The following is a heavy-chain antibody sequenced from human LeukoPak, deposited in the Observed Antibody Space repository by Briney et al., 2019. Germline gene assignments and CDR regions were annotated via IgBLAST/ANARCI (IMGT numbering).Heavy chain of an antibody. CDR3: ARHEYSGSYYGLSWFDP. D-gene: IGHD1-26*01. V-gene: IGHV4-39*01. J-gene: IGHJ5*02. CDR1: GGSISSSGYY. Sequence: SETLSPXCTVSGGSISSSGYYWGWIRQPPGKGLEWIASIYYSGSTYYNPSLKSRVTISVDTSKNQLSLKLSSLTAADTAVYYCARHEYSGSYYGLSWFDPWGQGTLVTVSS. CDR2: IYYSGST.